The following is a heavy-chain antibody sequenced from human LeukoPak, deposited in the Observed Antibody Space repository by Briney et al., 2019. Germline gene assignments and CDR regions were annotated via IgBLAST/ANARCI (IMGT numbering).Heavy chain of an antibody. CDR2: INSDGSTT. J-gene: IGHJ4*02. D-gene: IGHD5-24*01. CDR1: GFTFSSYW. CDR3: AGGYSATIDY. Sequence: GGSLRLSCAASGFTFSSYWVHWVRQAPGKGLVWVSRINSDGSTTNYADSVKGRFTISRDNAKSTLYLQMNSLRVEDTAVYYCAGGYSATIDYWGQGSLVTVSS. V-gene: IGHV3-74*01.